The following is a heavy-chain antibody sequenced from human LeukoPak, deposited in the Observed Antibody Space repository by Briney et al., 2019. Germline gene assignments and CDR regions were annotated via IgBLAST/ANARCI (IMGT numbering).Heavy chain of an antibody. CDR1: DGSINSYY. J-gene: IGHJ5*02. Sequence: SETLSLTCSVSDGSINSYYWNWIRRPPGKGLEWIGYIYYNGNTNYSPSLKSRVTISVDTSKNQFSLKLSSVTAADTAVYYCARVLGYDFWSGYYGNWFDPWGQGTLVTVSS. CDR3: ARVLGYDFWSGYYGNWFDP. D-gene: IGHD3-3*01. V-gene: IGHV4-59*01. CDR2: IYYNGNT.